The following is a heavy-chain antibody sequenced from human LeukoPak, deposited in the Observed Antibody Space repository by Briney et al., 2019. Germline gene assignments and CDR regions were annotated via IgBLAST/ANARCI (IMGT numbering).Heavy chain of an antibody. J-gene: IGHJ5*01. CDR1: GGSISSYY. CDR3: ARSTPSGRGNWFDS. Sequence: SETLSLTCTVSGGSISSYYWSWIRQPPGKGLEWIGYIYYSGSTYYNPSLKSRVTISVDTSKSQFSLKLSSVTAADTAVYYCARSTPSGRGNWFDSWGQGTLVTVFS. CDR2: IYYSGST. D-gene: IGHD2-15*01. V-gene: IGHV4-59*04.